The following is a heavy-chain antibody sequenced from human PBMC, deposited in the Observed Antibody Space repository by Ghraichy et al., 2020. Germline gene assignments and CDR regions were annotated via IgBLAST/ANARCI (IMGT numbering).Heavy chain of an antibody. CDR3: ARYVALPLNAFDV. Sequence: SETRSLTCNVSGGSISSYYWGWIRQPPGRGLECIGYIYYSGRANYNPSLESRVNISSDTSKNQFSLKLTSVTAADTAVYFCARYVALPLNAFDVWGPGTMVTVSS. V-gene: IGHV4-59*01. J-gene: IGHJ3*01. CDR1: GGSISSYY. CDR2: IYYSGRA. D-gene: IGHD3-3*02.